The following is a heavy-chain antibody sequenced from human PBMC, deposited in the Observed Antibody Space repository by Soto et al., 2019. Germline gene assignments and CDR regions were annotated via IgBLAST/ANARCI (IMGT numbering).Heavy chain of an antibody. CDR3: VKGDALGYWYGLGSDS. J-gene: IGHJ4*02. D-gene: IGHD3-10*01. Sequence: QAPGKGLEWVSTISASAGSTYYADSGKGRFTISRDNSKNTLYLQMNSLRAEDTALYYCVKGDALGYWYGLGSDSWGQRNLATDSS. V-gene: IGHV3-23*01. CDR2: ISASAGST.